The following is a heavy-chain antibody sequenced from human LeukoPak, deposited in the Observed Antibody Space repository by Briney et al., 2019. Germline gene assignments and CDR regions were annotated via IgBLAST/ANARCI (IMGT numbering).Heavy chain of an antibody. CDR1: GGSISSGGYY. V-gene: IGHV4-31*03. CDR3: AGEYVDTSLLGEYYYYGMDV. J-gene: IGHJ6*02. Sequence: PSETLSPTCTVSGGSISSGGYYWSWIRQHPGKGLEWIGYIYYSGSTYYNPSLKSRVTISVDTSKNQFSLKLSSVTAADTAVYYCAGEYVDTSLLGEYYYYGMDVWGQGTTVTVSS. CDR2: IYYSGST. D-gene: IGHD5-18*01.